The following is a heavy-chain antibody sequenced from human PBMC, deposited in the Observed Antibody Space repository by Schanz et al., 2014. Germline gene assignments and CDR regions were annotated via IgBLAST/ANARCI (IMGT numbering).Heavy chain of an antibody. CDR2: MSGGGGTT. CDR3: GSADTGMTGWYFEL. V-gene: IGHV3-23*01. D-gene: IGHD5-18*01. J-gene: IGHJ2*01. CDR1: GFNFSDYA. Sequence: EVQLLESGGGLVQPGGSLRLSCAASGFNFSDYAMSWVRQAPGKGLEWVSAMSGGGGTTYYTDSVKGRFTISRDNTNNTLFLQMSSLLLDDMAVYYCGSADTGMTGWYFELWGRGTLVTVSS.